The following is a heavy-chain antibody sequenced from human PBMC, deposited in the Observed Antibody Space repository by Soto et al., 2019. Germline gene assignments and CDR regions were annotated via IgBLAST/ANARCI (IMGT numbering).Heavy chain of an antibody. V-gene: IGHV1-18*01. CDR2: ISAYNGNT. J-gene: IGHJ6*02. CDR1: GYTFSNYG. Sequence: ASVKVSCKASGYTFSNYGITWVRQAPGQGLEWMGWISAYNGNTHFAQKFQGRVTMTTDTPTTTAFMELRSLRSDDTAVYYCARMADCSITNCSLPTRFHMRGYYYYYGMDVWG. D-gene: IGHD2-2*01. CDR3: ARMADCSITNCSLPTRFHMRGYYYYYGMDV.